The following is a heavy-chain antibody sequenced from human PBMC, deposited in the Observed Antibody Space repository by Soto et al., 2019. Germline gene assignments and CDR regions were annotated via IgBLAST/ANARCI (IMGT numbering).Heavy chain of an antibody. Sequence: QVQLVESGGGVVQPGRSLRLSCAASGLTFSSYGMHWVRQAPGKGLEWVAVISYDGSNKYYADSVKGRLTISRDNSKNTLYLQMNSLRAEDTAVYYCAKDLGTNSYYSYGMDVWGQGTTVTVSS. CDR2: ISYDGSNK. CDR1: GLTFSSYG. CDR3: AKDLGTNSYYSYGMDV. V-gene: IGHV3-30*18. J-gene: IGHJ6*02.